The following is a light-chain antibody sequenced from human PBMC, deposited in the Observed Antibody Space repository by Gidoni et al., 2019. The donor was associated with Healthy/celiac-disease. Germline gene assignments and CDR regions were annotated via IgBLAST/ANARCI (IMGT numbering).Light chain of an antibody. CDR2: WAS. V-gene: IGKV4-1*01. J-gene: IGKJ2*01. CDR3: QQYYSTSYT. Sequence: DIVMTQSPDSLAVYLGERATINCKSSQSVLYSSNNKNYLAWYQQKPGQHPKLLIYWASTRESGVPDRFSGSGSGTDFTLTISSLQAEDVAVYYCQQYYSTSYTFGQGTKLEIK. CDR1: QSVLYSSNNKNY.